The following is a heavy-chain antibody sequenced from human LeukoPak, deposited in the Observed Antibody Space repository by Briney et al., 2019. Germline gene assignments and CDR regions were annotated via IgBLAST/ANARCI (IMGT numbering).Heavy chain of an antibody. D-gene: IGHD3-9*01. J-gene: IGHJ5*02. V-gene: IGHV1-2*02. CDR1: GYTFTGYY. CDR3: ARNFPYYDILTGYTNWFDP. Sequence: RASVKVSCKASGYTFTGYYMHWVRQAPGQGLEWMGWINPNRVGTNYAQKFQGRVTMTRDTSISTAYMELSRLRSDDTAVYYCARNFPYYDILTGYTNWFDPWGQGTLVTVSS. CDR2: INPNRVGT.